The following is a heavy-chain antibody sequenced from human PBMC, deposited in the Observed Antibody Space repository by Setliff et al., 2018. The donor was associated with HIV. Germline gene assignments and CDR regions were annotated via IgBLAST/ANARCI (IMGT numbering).Heavy chain of an antibody. CDR1: GYTFTDFG. Sequence: GASVKVSCKTSGYTFTDFGISWVRQAPGHGLEWMGWISPNFGHTNYAPNFHGRITMTVDTSTGRAYMELRSLRSDDTAVYFCARGGYSSSLPVSYGMDVWGQGTTVTVSS. D-gene: IGHD6-13*01. V-gene: IGHV1-18*01. CDR3: ARGGYSSSLPVSYGMDV. CDR2: ISPNFGHT. J-gene: IGHJ6*02.